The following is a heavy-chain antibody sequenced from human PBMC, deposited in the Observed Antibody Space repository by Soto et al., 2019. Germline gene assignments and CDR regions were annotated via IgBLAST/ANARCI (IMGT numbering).Heavy chain of an antibody. V-gene: IGHV4-39*01. CDR1: GGSISSSSYY. J-gene: IGHJ4*02. CDR3: ARHGSLGNSYGFDY. D-gene: IGHD5-18*01. Sequence: SETLSLTCTVSGGSISSSSYYWGWVRQPPGKGLEWIGNIYYSGSTYYNSSLKSRVTVSVDTSKNQFSLSLTSVTAADTAVYYCARHGSLGNSYGFDYWGQGSLVTVSS. CDR2: IYYSGST.